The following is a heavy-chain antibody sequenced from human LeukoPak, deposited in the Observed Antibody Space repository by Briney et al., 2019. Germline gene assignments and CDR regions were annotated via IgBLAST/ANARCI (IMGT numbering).Heavy chain of an antibody. Sequence: SETLSLTCTVSGGSISSYYWSWIRQPPGKGLEWIGYIYYSGSTNYNPSLKSRVTISVDTSKNQFSLKLSSVTAADTAVYYCASGYDFGVFIFDYWGQGTLVTVSS. D-gene: IGHD5-12*01. CDR1: GGSISSYY. CDR3: ASGYDFGVFIFDY. V-gene: IGHV4-59*01. J-gene: IGHJ4*02. CDR2: IYYSGST.